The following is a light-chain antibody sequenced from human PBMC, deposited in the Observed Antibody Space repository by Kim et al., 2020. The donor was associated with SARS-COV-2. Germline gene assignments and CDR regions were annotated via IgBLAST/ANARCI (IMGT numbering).Light chain of an antibody. V-gene: IGKV3-20*01. Sequence: EIVLTQSPGTLSLSPGERATLSCRASQSVSSSYLAWYQQKPGQAPRLLIYGASSRATGITDRFSGSGSGTDFTLTISRLEPEDFAVYYCKKYGSSLFGGGTKVDIK. CDR3: KKYGSSL. CDR1: QSVSSSY. J-gene: IGKJ4*01. CDR2: GAS.